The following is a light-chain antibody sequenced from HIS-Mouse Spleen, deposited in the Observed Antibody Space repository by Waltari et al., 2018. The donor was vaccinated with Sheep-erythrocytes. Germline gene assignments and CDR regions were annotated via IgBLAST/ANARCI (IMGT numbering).Light chain of an antibody. V-gene: IGKV3-11*01. CDR2: DAS. CDR3: QQANSFPIT. Sequence: EIVLTQSPATLSLSPGERATLSCRASQSVSSYLAWYQQKPGQAPRLLIYDASNSATGIPARFSGSGSGTDFTLTISSLQPEDFATYYCQQANSFPITFGQGTRLEIK. J-gene: IGKJ5*01. CDR1: QSVSSY.